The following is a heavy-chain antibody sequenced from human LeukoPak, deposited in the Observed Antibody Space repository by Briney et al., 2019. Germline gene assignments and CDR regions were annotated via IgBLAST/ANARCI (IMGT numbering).Heavy chain of an antibody. CDR1: GFTFTNYW. D-gene: IGHD1-26*01. CDR2: IDGDGTT. Sequence: GGSLRLSCAASGFTFTNYWMHWVRQAPGKGLVWVSRIDGDGTTKYADSVRGRFTISRANAKKTLYLQMNGLRAEDMAVYYCARVIVGGMRAFDMWGQGTMVTVSS. CDR3: ARVIVGGMRAFDM. V-gene: IGHV3-74*03. J-gene: IGHJ3*02.